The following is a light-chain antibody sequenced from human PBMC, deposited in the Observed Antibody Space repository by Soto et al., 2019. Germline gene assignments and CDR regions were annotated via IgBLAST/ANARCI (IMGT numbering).Light chain of an antibody. CDR3: QSYDSSLSVV. Sequence: QSVPTQPPSVSGAPGQRVTISCTGSSSNIGAGYDVPWYQQLPGTAPKLLIYGNSNRPSGVPDRFSGSKSGTSASLAITGLQAEDEADYYCQSYDSSLSVVFGGGTKVTVL. CDR1: SSNIGAGYD. CDR2: GNS. V-gene: IGLV1-40*01. J-gene: IGLJ2*01.